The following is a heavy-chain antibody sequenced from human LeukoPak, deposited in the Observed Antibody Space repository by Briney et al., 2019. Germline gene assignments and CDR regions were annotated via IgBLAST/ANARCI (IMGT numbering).Heavy chain of an antibody. D-gene: IGHD6-19*01. CDR1: GFTFDDYA. CDR2: ISWNSGSI. J-gene: IGHJ4*02. CDR3: ARDYKGSSGWYSGY. Sequence: PGRSLRLSCAASGFTFDDYAMHWVRQAPGKGLEWVSGISWNSGSIGYADSVKGRFTISRDNAKNSLYLQMNSLRAEDTALYYCARDYKGSSGWYSGYWGQGTLVTVSS. V-gene: IGHV3-9*01.